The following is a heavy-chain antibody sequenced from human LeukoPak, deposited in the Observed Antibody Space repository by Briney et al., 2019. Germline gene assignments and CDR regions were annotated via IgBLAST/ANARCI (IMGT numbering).Heavy chain of an antibody. Sequence: GGSLRLSCAAPGFTFSSYWMSWVRQAPGKGLEWVANIKQDGSEKYYVDSVKGRFTISRDNAKNSLYLQMNSLRAEDTAVYYCARQAGRDGWFDPWGQGTLVTVSS. CDR3: ARQAGRDGWFDP. D-gene: IGHD1-14*01. J-gene: IGHJ5*02. V-gene: IGHV3-7*01. CDR2: IKQDGSEK. CDR1: GFTFSSYW.